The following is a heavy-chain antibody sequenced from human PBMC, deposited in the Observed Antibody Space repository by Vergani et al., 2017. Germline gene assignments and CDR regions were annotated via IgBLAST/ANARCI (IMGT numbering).Heavy chain of an antibody. J-gene: IGHJ3*02. CDR3: ARESTPRSYYDILTGYYTPAFDI. CDR1: GGSFSGYY. CDR2: INHSGST. Sequence: QVQLQQWGAGLLKPSETLSLTCAVYGGSFSGYYWSWIRQPPGKGLDWIGEINHSGSTNYNPSLKSRVTISVDTSKNQSALKLSSVTAADTAVYYCARESTPRSYYDILTGYYTPAFDIWGQGTMVTVSS. D-gene: IGHD3-9*01. V-gene: IGHV4-34*01.